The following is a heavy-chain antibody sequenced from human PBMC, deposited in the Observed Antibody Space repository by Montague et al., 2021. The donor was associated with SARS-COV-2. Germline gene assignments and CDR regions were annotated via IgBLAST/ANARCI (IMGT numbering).Heavy chain of an antibody. CDR2: ISYDGSAK. Sequence: SLKLSCAASGFVFTSYAMHWVRQAPGKGLEWVALISYDGSAKYADSVKGRFTISRDNSKNTLYLQMNSLRAEDTAVYYCAKDVGLRNFFDYWGQGTLVTVSS. V-gene: IGHV3-30*04. CDR1: GFVFTSYA. J-gene: IGHJ4*02. CDR3: AKDVGLRNFFDY. D-gene: IGHD1-26*01.